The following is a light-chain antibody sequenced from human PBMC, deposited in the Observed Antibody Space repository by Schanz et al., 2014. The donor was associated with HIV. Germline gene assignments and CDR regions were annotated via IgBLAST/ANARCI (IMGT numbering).Light chain of an antibody. CDR1: TSNIGSNH. CDR3: SSYRSGSPLWV. J-gene: IGLJ3*02. Sequence: QSVLTQPPSASGTPGQRVTISCSGSTSNIGSNHVDWYQQLPGTAPRLLIQANNQRPSGVSYRFSGSKSGNTASLTISGLQAEDEADYYCSSYRSGSPLWVFGGGTKLTVL. CDR2: ANN. V-gene: IGLV1-44*01.